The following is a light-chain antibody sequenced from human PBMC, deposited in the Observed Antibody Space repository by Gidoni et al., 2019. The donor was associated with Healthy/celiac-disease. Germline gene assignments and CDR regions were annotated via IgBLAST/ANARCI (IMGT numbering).Light chain of an antibody. J-gene: IGKJ3*01. CDR3: QQYDNLPLT. CDR1: QDISNY. CDR2: DAS. Sequence: DIQMTQSSSSLSSSVGDRVTITCQASQDISNYLKWYQQKPGKAPKLLIYDASNLETGVPSRFSGSGSGTDFTFTISSLQPEDIATYYCQQYDNLPLTFGPGTKVDIK. V-gene: IGKV1-33*01.